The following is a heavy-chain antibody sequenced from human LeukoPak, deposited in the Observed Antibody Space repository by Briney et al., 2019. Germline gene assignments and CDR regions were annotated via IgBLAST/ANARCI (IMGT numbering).Heavy chain of an antibody. CDR3: ASDVRSIAVAGTPFDY. D-gene: IGHD6-19*01. V-gene: IGHV3-30-3*01. CDR2: ISYDGSNK. Sequence: PGGSLRLSCAASGFTFSSYAMHWVRQAPGKGLEWVAVISYDGSNKYYADSVKGRFTISRDNSKNTLYLQMNSLRAEDTAVYYCASDVRSIAVAGTPFDYWGQGTLVTVSS. CDR1: GFTFSSYA. J-gene: IGHJ4*02.